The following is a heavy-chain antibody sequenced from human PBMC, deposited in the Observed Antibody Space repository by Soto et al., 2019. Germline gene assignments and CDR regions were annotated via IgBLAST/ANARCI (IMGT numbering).Heavy chain of an antibody. V-gene: IGHV4-31*03. CDR3: ARLGAYYQSLDP. D-gene: IGHD2-21*01. J-gene: IGHJ5*02. Sequence: PSETLSLTCTVSGGSINSGRFYWSWIRQHPGKGLEWIGHISDSGSSYYNPSLESRVTISVDTSKNQFSLRLTSVTAADTAVYYCARLGAYYQSLDPWGPGTLVTVSS. CDR2: ISDSGSS. CDR1: GGSINSGRFY.